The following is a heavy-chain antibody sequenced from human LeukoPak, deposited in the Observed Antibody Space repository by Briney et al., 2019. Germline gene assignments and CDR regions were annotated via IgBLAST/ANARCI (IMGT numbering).Heavy chain of an antibody. V-gene: IGHV3-48*03. CDR3: ARDRYSGSGSLYDV. CDR2: LSSTAGTV. J-gene: IGHJ6*04. Sequence: GGSLKLSCAASGFILSGYEMSWVRQAPGKGPEWVSYLSSTAGTVYYADSVEGRFTISRDNAKNSLYLEMNSLRAEDTAVYYCARDRYSGSGSLYDVWGKGTTVTVSS. D-gene: IGHD3-10*01. CDR1: GFILSGYE.